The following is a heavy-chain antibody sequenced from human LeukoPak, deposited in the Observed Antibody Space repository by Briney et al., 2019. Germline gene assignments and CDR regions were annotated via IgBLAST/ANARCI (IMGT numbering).Heavy chain of an antibody. D-gene: IGHD1/OR15-1a*01. Sequence: GGSLRLSCAASGFTFSSYSMNWVRQAPGKGLEWVSSISSSSSYIYYADSVKGRLTISRDNAKNSLYLQMNSLRAEDTAVYYCARDMNRGYYYGMDVWGQGTTVTVSS. CDR3: ARDMNRGYYYGMDV. CDR2: ISSSSSYI. J-gene: IGHJ6*02. V-gene: IGHV3-21*01. CDR1: GFTFSSYS.